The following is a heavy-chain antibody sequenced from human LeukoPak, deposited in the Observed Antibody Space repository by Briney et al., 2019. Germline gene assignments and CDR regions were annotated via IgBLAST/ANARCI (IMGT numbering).Heavy chain of an antibody. J-gene: IGHJ3*02. CDR1: GGSISSYY. CDR2: IYYSGST. V-gene: IGHV4-59*01. Sequence: SETLSLTCTVSGGSISSYYWSWIRQLPGKGLEWIGYIYYSGSTNYNPSLKSRVTISVDTSKNQFSLKLSSVTAADTAVYYCARDHGYCSGGSCSPDAFDIWGQGTMVTVSS. CDR3: ARDHGYCSGGSCSPDAFDI. D-gene: IGHD2-15*01.